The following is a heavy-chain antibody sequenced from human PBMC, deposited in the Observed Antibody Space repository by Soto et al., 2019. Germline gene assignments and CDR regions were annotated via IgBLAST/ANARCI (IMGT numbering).Heavy chain of an antibody. Sequence: QLQLQESGSGLVKPSQTLSLTCAVSGGSISSGGYSWGWILQPPGKGLGWIGYIYHSGSTYYNPPLQSRVTTSVDRSKNQFSLKLSSVTAADTAVYYCARVPGPWGQGTLVTVSS. CDR2: IYHSGST. V-gene: IGHV4-30-2*01. J-gene: IGHJ5*02. CDR1: GGSISSGGYS. CDR3: ARVPGP.